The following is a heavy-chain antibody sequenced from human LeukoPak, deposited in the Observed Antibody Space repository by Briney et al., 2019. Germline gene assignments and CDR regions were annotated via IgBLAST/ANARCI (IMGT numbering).Heavy chain of an antibody. CDR3: ARRTVEMSAIREDNWFDP. CDR1: GGSIRSYY. D-gene: IGHD5-24*01. CDR2: IYYSGRT. V-gene: IGHV4-59*08. Sequence: SETLSLTCTVSGGSIRSYYWGWIRQPPGKGLEWIGYIYYSGRTNYNPSFKSRATISLDTPNNQFSLKLSSVTAADTAMYYCARRTVEMSAIREDNWFDPWGQGTLVTVSS. J-gene: IGHJ5*02.